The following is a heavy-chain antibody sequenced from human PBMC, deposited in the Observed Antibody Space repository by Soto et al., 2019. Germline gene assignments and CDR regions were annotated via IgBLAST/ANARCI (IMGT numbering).Heavy chain of an antibody. J-gene: IGHJ4*02. D-gene: IGHD3-10*01. CDR3: ARASASSKLRGVVIN. CDR1: GASIITDNW. Sequence: QVQLQESGPGLVKPSGTLSLTCALSGASIITDNWWSWVRQPPGKETEWIGEIYHSGNTNFNPSVKRRVTISVDTSKNQFSLTVSSVTAADTAIYYCARASASSKLRGVVINWGQGTLVTGSS. V-gene: IGHV4-4*02. CDR2: IYHSGNT.